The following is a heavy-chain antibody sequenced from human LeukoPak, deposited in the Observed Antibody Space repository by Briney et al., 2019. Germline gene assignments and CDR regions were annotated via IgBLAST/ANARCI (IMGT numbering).Heavy chain of an antibody. Sequence: PGGSLRPSCAASGFTFSSYSMNWVRQAPGKGLEWVSSISSSSSYIYYADSVKGRFTISRDNAKNSLYLQMNSLRAEDTAVYYCARIIAAAGPYYFDYWGQGTLVTVSS. CDR3: ARIIAAAGPYYFDY. D-gene: IGHD6-13*01. V-gene: IGHV3-21*01. J-gene: IGHJ4*02. CDR1: GFTFSSYS. CDR2: ISSSSSYI.